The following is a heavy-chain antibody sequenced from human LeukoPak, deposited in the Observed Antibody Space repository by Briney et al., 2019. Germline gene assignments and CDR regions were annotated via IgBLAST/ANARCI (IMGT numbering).Heavy chain of an antibody. D-gene: IGHD2-2*01. V-gene: IGHV3-23*01. CDR2: ISPTGSST. CDR1: GFTFSGYA. Sequence: GGSLRLSCAASGFTFSGYAMSWVRQAPGKGLEWVSDISPTGSSTYYADSVKGRFTISRDNSKNTLYLQMNSLRAEDTAVYYCATTSPAFDYWGQGTLVTVSS. J-gene: IGHJ4*02. CDR3: ATTSPAFDY.